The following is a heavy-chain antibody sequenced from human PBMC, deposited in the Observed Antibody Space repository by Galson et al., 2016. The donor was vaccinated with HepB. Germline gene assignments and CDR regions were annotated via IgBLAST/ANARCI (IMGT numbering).Heavy chain of an antibody. CDR1: GFTFNRHM. D-gene: IGHD3-10*01. CDR2: ISGSGDYT. CDR3: ASSYGSGSYWSL. J-gene: IGHJ4*02. Sequence: SLRLSCAASGFTFNRHMMSWVRQAPGKGLEWVSSISGSGDYTHYADSVKGRFTISRDNAKNSLYVEMNSLRAEDKAVYYCASSYGSGSYWSLWGQGALVTVSS. V-gene: IGHV3-21*01.